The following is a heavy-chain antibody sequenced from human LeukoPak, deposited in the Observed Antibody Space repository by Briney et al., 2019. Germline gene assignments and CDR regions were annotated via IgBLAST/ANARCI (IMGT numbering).Heavy chain of an antibody. D-gene: IGHD2-2*01. J-gene: IGHJ5*02. V-gene: IGHV3-21*01. CDR2: ISSSSSYI. CDR3: ARSTSSGDWFDP. Sequence: KPGGSLRLSCAASGFTFSSYSMNWVRQAPGKGLEWVSSISSSSSYIYYADSVKGRFTISRDNAKNSLYLQMNSLRAEDTAVYYCARSTSSGDWFDPWGQGTLVTVSS. CDR1: GFTFSSYS.